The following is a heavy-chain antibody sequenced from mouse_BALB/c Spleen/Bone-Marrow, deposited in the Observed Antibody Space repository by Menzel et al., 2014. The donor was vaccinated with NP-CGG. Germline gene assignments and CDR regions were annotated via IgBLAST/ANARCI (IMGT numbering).Heavy chain of an antibody. V-gene: IGHV3-6*02. CDR2: ISYDGSN. CDR3: ARGGDWFFDV. CDR1: GYSITSGYY. Sequence: DVKLQESGPGLVKPSQSLSLTCSVSGYSITSGYYWNWTRQFPGNKLEWMDYISYDGSNNYNPSLKNRISITRDTSKNQFFLRLNPVTTEDTATYYCARGGDWFFDVWGAGTTVTVSS. J-gene: IGHJ1*01.